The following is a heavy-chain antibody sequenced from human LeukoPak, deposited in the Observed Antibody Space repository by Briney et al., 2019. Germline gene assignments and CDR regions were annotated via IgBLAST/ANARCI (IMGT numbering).Heavy chain of an antibody. CDR3: ARNNWGIDD. CDR1: GFTFSNHW. J-gene: IGHJ4*02. CDR2: INTDGSDT. V-gene: IGHV3-74*01. D-gene: IGHD7-27*01. Sequence: PGGSLRLSCAASGFTFSNHWMHWVRQVSGKGLVWVSRINTDGSDTSYADSVESRFTISRDNARNTLYLQMNSLRPEDTAVYYCARNNWGIDDWGQGTLVTVSS.